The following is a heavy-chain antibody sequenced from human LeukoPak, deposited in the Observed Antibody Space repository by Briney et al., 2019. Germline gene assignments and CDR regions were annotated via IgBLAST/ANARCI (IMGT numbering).Heavy chain of an antibody. CDR3: ARNYDFWSGYRDWFDP. CDR2: INPNSGGT. J-gene: IGHJ5*02. V-gene: IGHV1-2*02. D-gene: IGHD3-3*01. Sequence: ASVTVSCKASGYTFTGYYMHWVRQAPGQGLEWMGWINPNSGGTNYAQKFQGRVTMTRDTSISTAYMELSRLRSDDTAVYYCARNYDFWSGYRDWFDPWGQGTLVTVSS. CDR1: GYTFTGYY.